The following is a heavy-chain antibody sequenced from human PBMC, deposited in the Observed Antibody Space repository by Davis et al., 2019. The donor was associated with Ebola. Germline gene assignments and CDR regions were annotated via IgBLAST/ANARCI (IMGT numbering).Heavy chain of an antibody. V-gene: IGHV3-23*01. D-gene: IGHD3-3*01. Sequence: PGGSLRLSCAASGFTFSSYAMSWVRQAPGKGLEWVSAISGSGGSTYYADSVKGRFTISRDNSKNTLYLQMNSLRAEDTAVYYCAKIYYDFWSGYPLGGYFDYWGQGTLVTVSS. CDR2: ISGSGGST. CDR3: AKIYYDFWSGYPLGGYFDY. CDR1: GFTFSSYA. J-gene: IGHJ4*02.